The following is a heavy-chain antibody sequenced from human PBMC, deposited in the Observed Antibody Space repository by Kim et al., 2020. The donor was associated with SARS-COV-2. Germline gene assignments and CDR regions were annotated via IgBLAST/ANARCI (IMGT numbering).Heavy chain of an antibody. CDR2: ISTSSSTI. CDR1: GFTLSTYS. J-gene: IGHJ1*01. Sequence: GGSLRLSCAASGFTLSTYSMNWVRQAPGKGLEWVSYISTSSSTIYYADSVKGRFTIFRDNAKNSLYLEMNSLRDEDTAVYYCARGGPDAMVYFQYWGQGTLVSVSS. CDR3: ARGGPDAMVYFQY. V-gene: IGHV3-48*02. D-gene: IGHD2-2*01.